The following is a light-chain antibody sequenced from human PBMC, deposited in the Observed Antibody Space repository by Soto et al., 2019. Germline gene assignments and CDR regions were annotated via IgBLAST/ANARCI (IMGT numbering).Light chain of an antibody. CDR1: SSDVGGYNY. J-gene: IGLJ1*01. Sequence: QSVLTQPPSASGSPGQSVTISCTGTSSDVGGYNYVSWYQQHPGKAPKLMIHDVTKRPSGVPDRFSGSKSGNTASLTISGLQAEDEADYYCCSYAGNYTYVFGNGTKVTVL. V-gene: IGLV2-11*01. CDR3: CSYAGNYTYV. CDR2: DVT.